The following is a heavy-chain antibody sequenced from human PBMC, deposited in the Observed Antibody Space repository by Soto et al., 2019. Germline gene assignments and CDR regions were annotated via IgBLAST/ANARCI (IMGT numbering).Heavy chain of an antibody. Sequence: QVQLVQSGAEVKKPGASVKVSCKTSGYIFTGYFIHWVRQAPGQGLEWMGWINPNGGGTHYAQKFQGRVLMTMDTSIATVYMDVSGLRSDDTAVYFCGRGPGVIYSQFDFWGQGTLVNVSS. CDR1: GYIFTGYF. CDR3: GRGPGVIYSQFDF. D-gene: IGHD3-22*01. CDR2: INPNGGGT. V-gene: IGHV1-2*02. J-gene: IGHJ4*02.